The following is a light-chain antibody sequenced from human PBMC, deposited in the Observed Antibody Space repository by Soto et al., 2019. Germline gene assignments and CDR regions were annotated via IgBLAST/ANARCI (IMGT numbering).Light chain of an antibody. V-gene: IGKV3-11*01. CDR1: QSVSSY. Sequence: EIVLTQSPATLSLSPGERATLSCRASQSVSSYLAWYQQKPGQAPRLLIYDASNRATGIPARFSGSGSGTDFTLIVSSLEPEDFAVYYRQQRSNLPSTLLTFGGGTKVEIK. CDR3: QQRSNLPSTLLT. J-gene: IGKJ4*01. CDR2: DAS.